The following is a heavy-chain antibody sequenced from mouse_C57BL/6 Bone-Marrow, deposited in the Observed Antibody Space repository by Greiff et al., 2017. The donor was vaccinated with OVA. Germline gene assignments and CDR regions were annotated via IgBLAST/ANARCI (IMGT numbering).Heavy chain of an antibody. CDR3: ARQGGRGYLDY. CDR1: GFSLTSYG. V-gene: IGHV2-6-1*01. CDR2: IWSDGST. D-gene: IGHD3-3*01. Sequence: VNVVESGPGLVAPSQSLSITCTVSGFSLTSYGVHWVRQPPGKGLEWLVVIWSDGSTTYYSAPKSRLSISKDNSKSQVFLKRNSLQPDDTAMYYCARQGGRGYLDYWGQGTTLTVSS. J-gene: IGHJ2*01.